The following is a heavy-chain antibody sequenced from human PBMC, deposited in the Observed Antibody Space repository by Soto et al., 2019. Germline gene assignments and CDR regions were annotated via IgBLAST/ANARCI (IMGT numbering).Heavy chain of an antibody. CDR2: IGSGGDGI. CDR3: ATYGQHLMDY. D-gene: IGHD4-17*01. CDR1: GFTFSNYA. V-gene: IGHV3-23*01. J-gene: IGHJ4*02. Sequence: EVQLLESGGGLVQPGGSLRLSCAASGFTFSNYAMKWVRQAPGKGLEWVSVIGSGGDGIHYADSVEGRFTISRDNSKNTVNMQMNSLSAEHTAVYYSATYGQHLMDYWGQGTLVTVSS.